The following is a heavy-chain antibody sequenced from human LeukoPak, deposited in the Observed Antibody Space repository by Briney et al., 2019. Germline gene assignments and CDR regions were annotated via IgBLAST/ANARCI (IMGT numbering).Heavy chain of an antibody. CDR2: ISSGSRYI. CDR1: GFTFRNYT. Sequence: GGSLRLSCAASGFTFRNYTMNWVRQAPGKGLEWVSSISSGSRYIYYADSVKGRFTISRDNSKNTLYLQMNSLRAEDTAVYYCARGGYSGYDSGGYFDYWGQGTLVTVSS. CDR3: ARGGYSGYDSGGYFDY. V-gene: IGHV3-21*04. J-gene: IGHJ4*02. D-gene: IGHD5-12*01.